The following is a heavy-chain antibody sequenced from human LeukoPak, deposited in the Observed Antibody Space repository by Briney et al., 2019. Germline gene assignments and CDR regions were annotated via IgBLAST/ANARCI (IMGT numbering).Heavy chain of an antibody. V-gene: IGHV4-4*08. CDR3: ARRAYYDSSGYSPTSGYFDL. CDR1: GSSIFSYY. Sequence: SETLSLTCTVSGSSIFSYYWNWIRQPPGKGLEWIGYIYSNGITNYSPSLRSRGSISIATSKNQFSLRLTSVTAADTAIYYCARRAYYDSSGYSPTSGYFDLWGRGTLVTVSS. J-gene: IGHJ2*01. D-gene: IGHD3-22*01. CDR2: IYSNGIT.